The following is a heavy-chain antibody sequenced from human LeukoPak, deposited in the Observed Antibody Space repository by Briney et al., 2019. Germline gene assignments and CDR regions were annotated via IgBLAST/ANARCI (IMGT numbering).Heavy chain of an antibody. J-gene: IGHJ3*02. CDR3: ARDRNYGRAFDI. D-gene: IGHD1-7*01. CDR2: IYHSGST. V-gene: IGHV4-38-2*02. CDR1: GYSISSGYY. Sequence: SETLSLTCTVSGYSISSGYYWGWIRQPPGKGLEWIGSIYHSGSTYYNPSLKSRVTISVDTSKNQFSLKLSSVTAADTAVYYCARDRNYGRAFDIWGQGTMVTVSS.